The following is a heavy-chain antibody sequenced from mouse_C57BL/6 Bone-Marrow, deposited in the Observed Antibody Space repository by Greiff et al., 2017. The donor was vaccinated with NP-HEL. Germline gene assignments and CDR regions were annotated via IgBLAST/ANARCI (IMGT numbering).Heavy chain of an antibody. CDR3: ARDDYGPSSYWDFDV. Sequence: EVQVVESEGGLVQPGSSLKLSCPASGFTFSDYYLAWVRQVPEKGLAWVANINYDGSSPYSLDSLQSRFLISRDTAKNILYLQVSSLKYEDTATEYWARDDYGPSSYWDFDVWGTGTTVTVSS. V-gene: IGHV5-16*01. D-gene: IGHD2-4*01. J-gene: IGHJ1*03. CDR2: INYDGSSP. CDR1: GFTFSDYY.